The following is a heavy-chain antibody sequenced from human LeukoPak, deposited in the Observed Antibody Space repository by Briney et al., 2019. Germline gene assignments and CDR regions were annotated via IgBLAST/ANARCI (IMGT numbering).Heavy chain of an antibody. D-gene: IGHD3-22*01. J-gene: IGHJ3*02. CDR2: IYSGGST. Sequence: PGGXLRLSCAASGFTFSSNYMSWGRQAPGKGLEGVSVIYSGGSTYYSVSVKCLFTISRDNSKNTLYLQMNSLRAEDTAVYYCAREGTPYYDSSGYYPGAFDNWGQGTMVTVSS. CDR3: AREGTPYYDSSGYYPGAFDN. V-gene: IGHV3-66*02. CDR1: GFTFSSNY.